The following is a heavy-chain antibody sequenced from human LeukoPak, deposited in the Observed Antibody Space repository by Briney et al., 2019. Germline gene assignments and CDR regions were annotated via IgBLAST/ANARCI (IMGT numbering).Heavy chain of an antibody. Sequence: GGSLRLSCAASGFTFSSYAMSWVRQAPGKGLEWVSAIVSSGDSTYYADSVKGRFTISRDNSKSTLYLQMNSLRAEDTAVYYCASRQWLVSSFDYWGQGTLVTVSS. V-gene: IGHV3-23*01. CDR3: ASRQWLVSSFDY. D-gene: IGHD6-19*01. J-gene: IGHJ4*02. CDR1: GFTFSSYA. CDR2: IVSSGDST.